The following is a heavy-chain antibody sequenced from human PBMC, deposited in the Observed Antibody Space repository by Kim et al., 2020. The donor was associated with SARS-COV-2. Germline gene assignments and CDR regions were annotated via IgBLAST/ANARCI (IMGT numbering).Heavy chain of an antibody. J-gene: IGHJ5*02. CDR2: IFPHDSDT. CDR3: ARRTGSPGWFDP. CDR1: GYSFTNAW. D-gene: IGHD1-1*01. Sequence: GESLKISCQASGYSFTNAWIAWVRQMPGKGLEYMGIIFPHDSDTRYSPSFQGQVTISADKSISTAYLHWSSLKASDTAMYYCARRTGSPGWFDPWGQGTL. V-gene: IGHV5-51*01.